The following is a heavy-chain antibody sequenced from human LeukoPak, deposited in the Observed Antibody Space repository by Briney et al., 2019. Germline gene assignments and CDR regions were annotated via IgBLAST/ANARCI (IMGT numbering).Heavy chain of an antibody. Sequence: ASVKVSCKASGYTFTGYYMHWVRQAPGQGLEWMGWINPNSGGTSYAQKFQGRVTMTRDTSISTAYMELSRLRSDDTAVYYCARTRGYGDFYFDYWGQGTLVTVSS. D-gene: IGHD4-17*01. CDR2: INPNSGGT. CDR1: GYTFTGYY. V-gene: IGHV1-2*02. J-gene: IGHJ4*02. CDR3: ARTRGYGDFYFDY.